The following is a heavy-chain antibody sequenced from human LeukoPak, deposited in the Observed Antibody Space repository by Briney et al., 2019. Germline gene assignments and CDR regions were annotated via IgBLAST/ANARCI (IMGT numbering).Heavy chain of an antibody. Sequence: GGSLRLSCAASGFTFSSYAMSWVRQAPGKGLEWVSAISGSGGTTYYADSVKGRFTISRDNSKNTLDLQMNGLRAEDTAAYYCAKLSGYSSGWEPDWGQGTLVTVSS. CDR3: AKLSGYSSGWEPD. V-gene: IGHV3-23*01. CDR2: ISGSGGTT. D-gene: IGHD6-19*01. CDR1: GFTFSSYA. J-gene: IGHJ4*02.